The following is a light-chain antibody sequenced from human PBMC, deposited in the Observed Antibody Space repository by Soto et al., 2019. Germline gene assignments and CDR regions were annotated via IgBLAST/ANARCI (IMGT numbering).Light chain of an antibody. CDR1: QTISNY. Sequence: DIQMTQSPSSLSASVGDRVTITCRARQTISNYLNWYQQKPGKAPSLLIYGASSLQSGVPARFSGSGSGTDFTLNISSLQPEDFATYYCQQTYSAAWTFGQGTKVEIK. J-gene: IGKJ1*01. CDR3: QQTYSAAWT. CDR2: GAS. V-gene: IGKV1-39*01.